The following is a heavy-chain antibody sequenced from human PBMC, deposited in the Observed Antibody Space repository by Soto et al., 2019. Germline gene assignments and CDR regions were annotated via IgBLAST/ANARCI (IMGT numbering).Heavy chain of an antibody. V-gene: IGHV4-59*01. Sequence: QVQLQESGPGLVKPSETLSLTCTVSGGSISNYYWSWIRQPPGKGLEWIGYFYYRGSTNYNPSLRSRVTISVDPSRTQFSLKLSSVPATDTAVYYCAREQLKNAHFDYWGQGTLVTVSS. CDR2: FYYRGST. CDR3: AREQLKNAHFDY. CDR1: GGSISNYY. J-gene: IGHJ4*02. D-gene: IGHD1-1*01.